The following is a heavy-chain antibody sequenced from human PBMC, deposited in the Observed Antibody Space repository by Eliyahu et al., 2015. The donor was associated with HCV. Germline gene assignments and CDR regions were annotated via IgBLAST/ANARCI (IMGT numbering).Heavy chain of an antibody. CDR3: VREEDASFNY. CDR1: GDXVSSSSAA. J-gene: IGHJ4*02. Sequence: QVQLQQSGPGLVKPSQTLSLTCXISGDXVSSSSAAWNWIRLSPSXGLEWLGRTYYRSKWYNEYAVFVRSRITINPDTSKNQFSLQLNSVTPEDTAVYYCVREEDASFNYWGQGTLVTVSS. V-gene: IGHV6-1*01. D-gene: IGHD3-10*01. CDR2: TYYRSKWYN.